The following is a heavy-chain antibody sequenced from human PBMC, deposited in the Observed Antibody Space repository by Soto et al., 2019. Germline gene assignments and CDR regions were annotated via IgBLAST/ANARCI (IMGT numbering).Heavy chain of an antibody. V-gene: IGHV4-39*01. Sequence: SETLSLTCTVSGGSVSSNSYSWGWIRQSPGKGLEWIGTIYSSENTYYNPSLVSRVTISVDTSMNEFSLRLSSVTAADTAVYYCARRTIYYDSSGYYHTYFDYWGQGTLVTVSS. CDR3: ARRTIYYDSSGYYHTYFDY. CDR2: IYSSENT. CDR1: GGSVSSNSYS. D-gene: IGHD3-22*01. J-gene: IGHJ4*02.